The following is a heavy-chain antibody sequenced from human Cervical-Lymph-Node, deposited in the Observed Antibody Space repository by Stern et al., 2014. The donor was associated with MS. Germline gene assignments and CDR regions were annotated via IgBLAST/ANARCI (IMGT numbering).Heavy chain of an antibody. Sequence: MQLVESGPEVKKPGTSVKVSCKASGFTFTSSAVQWVRQARGQSLEWIGWIVVGSGNTNYAQKFQERVTITRDMSTSTAYMELSSLRSEDTAVYYCAADPRYYYDSSGYPYWGQGTLVTVSS. J-gene: IGHJ4*02. CDR2: IVVGSGNT. CDR1: GFTFTSSA. V-gene: IGHV1-58*01. D-gene: IGHD3-22*01. CDR3: AADPRYYYDSSGYPY.